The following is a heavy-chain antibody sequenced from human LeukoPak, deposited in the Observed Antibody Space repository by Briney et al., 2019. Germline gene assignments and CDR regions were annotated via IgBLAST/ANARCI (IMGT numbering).Heavy chain of an antibody. CDR3: ARAPFNRITMVRGVIGWFDP. CDR2: IIPIFVAA. Sequence: SVEVSCKASGGTFSSYAISWVRQAPGQGLEWMGGIIPIFVAANYAQTFQGRVTITADESTSTAYMELSSLRSEDTAVYYCARAPFNRITMVRGVIGWFDPWGQGTLVTVSS. CDR1: GGTFSSYA. D-gene: IGHD3-10*01. J-gene: IGHJ5*02. V-gene: IGHV1-69*13.